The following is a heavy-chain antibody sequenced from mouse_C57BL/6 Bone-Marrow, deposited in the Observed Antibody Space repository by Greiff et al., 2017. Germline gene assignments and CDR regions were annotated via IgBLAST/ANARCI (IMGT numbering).Heavy chain of an antibody. J-gene: IGHJ3*01. Sequence: EVQLVESGGGLVQPGGSLKLSCAASGFTFSDYYMYWVRQTPEKRLEWVAYISNGGGSTYYPDTVKGRFTISRDNAKNTLYMQMSRLKSEYTAMYYCARHGVVTTGFAYWGQGTLVTVSA. V-gene: IGHV5-12*01. CDR3: ARHGVVTTGFAY. D-gene: IGHD2-2*01. CDR2: ISNGGGST. CDR1: GFTFSDYY.